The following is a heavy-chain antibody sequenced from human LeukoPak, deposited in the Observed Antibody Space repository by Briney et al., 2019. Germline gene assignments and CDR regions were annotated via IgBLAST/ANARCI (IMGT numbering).Heavy chain of an antibody. CDR2: ISYDGSNK. CDR1: GFTFSSYA. CDR3: ARDLFRAVAGYFDY. V-gene: IGHV3-30-3*01. J-gene: IGHJ4*02. Sequence: GGSLRLSCAASGFTFSSYAMHWVRQAPGKGLEWVAVISYDGSNKYYADSVKGRFTISRDNSKNTLYLQMNSLRAEDTAVYYCARDLFRAVAGYFDYWGQGTLVTVSS. D-gene: IGHD6-19*01.